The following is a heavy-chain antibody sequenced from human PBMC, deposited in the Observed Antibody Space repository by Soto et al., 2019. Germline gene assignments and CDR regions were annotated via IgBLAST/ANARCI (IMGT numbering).Heavy chain of an antibody. D-gene: IGHD6-19*01. Sequence: EVQLLESGGGLVQPGGSLRLSCAASGFTFSSYVMTWVRQAPGEGLEWVSGISATGVATYYAGSVKGRFTIARDNSKNTLYRQMKGLRAEDTAVYFFAKGNAVAANDYWGQGTLVTVSP. CDR1: GFTFSSYV. CDR2: ISATGVAT. V-gene: IGHV3-23*01. J-gene: IGHJ4*02. CDR3: AKGNAVAANDY.